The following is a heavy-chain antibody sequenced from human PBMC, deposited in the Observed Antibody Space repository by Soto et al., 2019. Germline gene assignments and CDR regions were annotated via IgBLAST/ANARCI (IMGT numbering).Heavy chain of an antibody. D-gene: IGHD4-4*01. J-gene: IGHJ6*02. Sequence: PCKSAGGTISSSASIWVQQENGQGLEWMGGITPIFGTANYAQKFQGRVTITADKSTSTAYMELSSLRSEDTAVYYCASSDYNNYYYGMDVWGQGTTVTVSS. CDR3: ASSDYNNYYYGMDV. CDR1: GGTISSSA. CDR2: ITPIFGTA. V-gene: IGHV1-69*06.